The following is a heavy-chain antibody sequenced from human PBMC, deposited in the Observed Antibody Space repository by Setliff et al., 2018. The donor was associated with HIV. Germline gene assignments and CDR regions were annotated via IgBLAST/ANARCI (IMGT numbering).Heavy chain of an antibody. J-gene: IGHJ4*02. CDR3: ARDQSDWFY. CDR1: GDSITHYY. CDR2: IFDSENN. V-gene: IGHV4-59*01. Sequence: SETLSLTCSVSGDSITHYYWNWIRQPPGKGLEWIGNIFDSENNNYNPSLKSRVTISVDTSKSQFSLKLNSVTAADTAVYYCARDQSDWFYWGQGTLVTVSS. D-gene: IGHD3-3*01.